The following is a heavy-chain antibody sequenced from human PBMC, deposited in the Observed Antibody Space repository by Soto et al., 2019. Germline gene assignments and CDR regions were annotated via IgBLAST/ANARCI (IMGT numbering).Heavy chain of an antibody. Sequence: PVGSLRLSCAASGFTFSSYAMSWVRQAPGKGLEWVSAISGSGGSTYYADSVKGRFTISRDNSRNTLYLQMNSLRAEDTAVYYRAKRLIPEIDSSGYYPTPRPYYFDYWGQGTLVTVSS. CDR1: GFTFSSYA. CDR3: AKRLIPEIDSSGYYPTPRPYYFDY. J-gene: IGHJ4*02. V-gene: IGHV3-23*01. CDR2: ISGSGGST. D-gene: IGHD3-22*01.